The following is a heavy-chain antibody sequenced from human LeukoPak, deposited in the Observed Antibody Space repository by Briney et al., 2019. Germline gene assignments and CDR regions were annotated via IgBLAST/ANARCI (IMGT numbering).Heavy chain of an antibody. CDR2: IYYSGST. Sequence: PSQTLSLTCTISGGSISSGDHYWSWIRQPPGKGLEWIGYIYYSGSTYYNPSLKSRVTISVDTSKNQFSLKLSSVTAADTAVYYCATRIYGDYAYFDYWGQGTLVTVSS. J-gene: IGHJ4*02. CDR3: ATRIYGDYAYFDY. V-gene: IGHV4-31*03. D-gene: IGHD4-17*01. CDR1: GGSISSGDHY.